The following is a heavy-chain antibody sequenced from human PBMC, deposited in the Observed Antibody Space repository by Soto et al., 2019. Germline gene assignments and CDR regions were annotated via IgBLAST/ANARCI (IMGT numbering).Heavy chain of an antibody. CDR1: GGSISSYY. V-gene: IGHV4-59*08. J-gene: IGHJ4*02. Sequence: AETLSLTCTVAGGSISSYYWSWSRQPPGKGLAWIGYIYYSGSTNYNPSLKSRVTISVDTSKNQFSLKLSSVTAADTAVYYCARYYDSSGYYFDHWGQGTLVTVS. D-gene: IGHD3-22*01. CDR3: ARYYDSSGYYFDH. CDR2: IYYSGST.